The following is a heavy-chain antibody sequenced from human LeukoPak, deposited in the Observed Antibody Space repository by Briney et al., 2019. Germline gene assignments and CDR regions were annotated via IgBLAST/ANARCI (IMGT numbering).Heavy chain of an antibody. J-gene: IGHJ4*02. D-gene: IGHD1-26*01. CDR3: ARRIVGATNDY. Sequence: ASVKVSCKASGYTFTSYYMHWVRQAPGQGPEWMGIINPSGGSTSYAQKLQGRVTMTTDTSTSTAYMELRSLRSDDTAVYYCARRIVGATNDYWGQGTLVTVSS. CDR2: INPSGGST. V-gene: IGHV1-46*01. CDR1: GYTFTSYY.